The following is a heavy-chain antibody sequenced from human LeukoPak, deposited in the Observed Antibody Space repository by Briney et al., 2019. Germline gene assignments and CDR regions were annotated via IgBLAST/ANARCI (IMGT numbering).Heavy chain of an antibody. Sequence: SETLSLTCTVSGGSISSYYWSWIRQPAGKGPEWIGRIYTSGSTNYNPSLKSRVTMSVDTSKNQFSLKLSSVTAADTAVYYCARSGGGRGISEFDYWGQGTLVTVSS. D-gene: IGHD3-16*01. J-gene: IGHJ4*02. CDR2: IYTSGST. V-gene: IGHV4-4*07. CDR3: ARSGGGRGISEFDY. CDR1: GGSISSYY.